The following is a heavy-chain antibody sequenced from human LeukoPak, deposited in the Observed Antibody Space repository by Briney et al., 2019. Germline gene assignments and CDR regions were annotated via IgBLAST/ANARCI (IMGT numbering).Heavy chain of an antibody. Sequence: GGSLRLSCAASGFTFSNYEMKWVRQAPGKGLEWVSYISSGGRTKYYADSVRGRLTTSRDNAKSSLSLQMDSLRAEDTAVYYCATGGDRWELPIIWGQGTMVIVSS. J-gene: IGHJ3*02. CDR1: GFTFSNYE. D-gene: IGHD1-26*01. CDR3: ATGGDRWELPII. V-gene: IGHV3-48*03. CDR2: ISSGGRTK.